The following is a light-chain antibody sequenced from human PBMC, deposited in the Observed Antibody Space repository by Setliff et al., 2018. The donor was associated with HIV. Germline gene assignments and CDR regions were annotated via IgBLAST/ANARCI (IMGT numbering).Light chain of an antibody. Sequence: QSVLTQPHSVSGSPGQSVTNSCTGTSSDVGSYNRVSWYQQPPGTAPKLMIYEVNNRPPGVPDRFSGSKSGNTAPLTISGLQAEDEADYYCSSYTTSSTLYVLGPGTKVPS. CDR1: SSDVGSYNR. V-gene: IGLV2-18*02. CDR2: EVN. CDR3: SSYTTSSTLYV. J-gene: IGLJ1*01.